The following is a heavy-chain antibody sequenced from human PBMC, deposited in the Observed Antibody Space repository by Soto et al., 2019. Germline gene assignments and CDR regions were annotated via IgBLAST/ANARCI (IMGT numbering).Heavy chain of an antibody. CDR1: GDTFSDYY. CDR3: ARGGNVVVVTAALDY. Sequence: QVQLMQSGAEVKKPGASVKVSCKASGDTFSDYYINWVRQAPGQGLEWMGTVNPSGGHTTYSQHFLGRVTMTGDTSNSTLHMELTSLTSEDTAVYYCARGGNVVVVTAALDYWGQGTLVTVSS. J-gene: IGHJ4*02. CDR2: VNPSGGHT. V-gene: IGHV1-46*01. D-gene: IGHD2-21*02.